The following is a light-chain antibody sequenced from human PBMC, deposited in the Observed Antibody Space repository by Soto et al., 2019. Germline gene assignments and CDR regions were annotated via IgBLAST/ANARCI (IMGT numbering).Light chain of an antibody. J-gene: IGKJ4*02. Sequence: EVLMTQSPATLSVSPGERVTFSCRASQSVTTNLAWYQHKPGQSPRLLISGASTGASGIPPRFSGSGSGTEFTLTIDRLQSADFSVYYCQQYDRWPVTFGGGTKVEIK. CDR1: QSVTTN. CDR3: QQYDRWPVT. CDR2: GAS. V-gene: IGKV3-15*01.